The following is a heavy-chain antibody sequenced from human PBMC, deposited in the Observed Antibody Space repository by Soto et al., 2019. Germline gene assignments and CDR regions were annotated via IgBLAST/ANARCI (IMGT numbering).Heavy chain of an antibody. J-gene: IGHJ6*03. CDR2: IYYSGST. Sequence: SETLSLTCTVSGGSISSYYWSWIRQPPGKGLEWIGYIYYSGSTNYNPSLKSRVTISVDTSKNQFSLKLSSVTAADTAVYYCARGSHPTADYYMDVWGKGTTVTVSS. D-gene: IGHD6-25*01. V-gene: IGHV4-59*01. CDR1: GGSISSYY. CDR3: ARGSHPTADYYMDV.